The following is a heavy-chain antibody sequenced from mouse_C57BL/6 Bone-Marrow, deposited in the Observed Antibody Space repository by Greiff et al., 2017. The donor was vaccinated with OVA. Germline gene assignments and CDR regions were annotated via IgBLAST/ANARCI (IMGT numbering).Heavy chain of an antibody. CDR2: IYPRSGNT. CDR1: GYTFTSYG. CDR3: ARWGYGSPAWFAD. Sequence: VKLQESGAELARPGASVKLSCKASGYTFTSYGISWVKQRTGQGLEWIGEIYPRSGNTYYNEKFKGKATLTADKSSSTAYMELRSLTSEDSAVYFCARWGYGSPAWFADWGQGTLVTVSA. D-gene: IGHD1-1*01. J-gene: IGHJ3*01. V-gene: IGHV1-81*01.